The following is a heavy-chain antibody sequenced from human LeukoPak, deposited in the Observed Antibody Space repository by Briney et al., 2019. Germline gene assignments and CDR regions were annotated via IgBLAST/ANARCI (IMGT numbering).Heavy chain of an antibody. CDR3: AAQSSGWASCFDY. CDR2: ISGSGGST. J-gene: IGHJ4*02. V-gene: IGHV3-23*01. CDR1: GFTFSSYA. Sequence: GGSLRLSCAASGFTFSSYAMSWVRQAPGKGLEWVSAISGSGGSTYYADSVKGRFTISRDNSKNTLFLQLNTLIADDHAVYYYAAQSSGWASCFDYWGWGNLVAVSS. D-gene: IGHD6-19*01.